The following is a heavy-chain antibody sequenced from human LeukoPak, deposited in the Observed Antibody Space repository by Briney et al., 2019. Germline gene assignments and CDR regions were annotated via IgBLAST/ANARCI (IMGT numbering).Heavy chain of an antibody. V-gene: IGHV4-59*01. CDR2: IHYSGST. J-gene: IGHJ3*02. CDR3: ARAHVVVTAVDI. CDR1: GGSISNYY. D-gene: IGHD2-21*02. Sequence: KASETLSLTCTVSGGSISNYYWSWIRQPPGKGLEWIGYIHYSGSTNYNPSLKSRVTTSVDTSKNQFSLKLSSVTAADTAIYYCARAHVVVTAVDIWGQGTMVTVSS.